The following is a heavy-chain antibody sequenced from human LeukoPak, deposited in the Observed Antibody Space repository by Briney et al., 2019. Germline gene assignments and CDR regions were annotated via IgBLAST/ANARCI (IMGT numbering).Heavy chain of an antibody. J-gene: IGHJ6*02. Sequence: PGGSLRLSCAASGFAFSSYSMNWVRQAPGKGLEWVSSISSSSSYIYYADSVKGRFTISRDNAKNSLYLQMNSLRAEDTAVYYCARHSSTSDSIFGVVIMDDYYYYGMDVWGQGTTVTVSS. D-gene: IGHD3-3*01. V-gene: IGHV3-21*01. CDR2: ISSSSSYI. CDR3: ARHSSTSDSIFGVVIMDDYYYYGMDV. CDR1: GFAFSSYS.